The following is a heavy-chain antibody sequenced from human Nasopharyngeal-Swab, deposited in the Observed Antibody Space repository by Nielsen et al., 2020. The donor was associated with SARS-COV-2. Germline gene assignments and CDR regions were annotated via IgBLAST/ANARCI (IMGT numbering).Heavy chain of an antibody. Sequence: GESLKISCAASGFTFSSYSMNWVRQAPGKGLEWVSSISSSSSYIYYADSVEGRFTISRDNAKNSLYLQMNSLRAEDTAVYYCARVSSSGWDRGYFDYWGQGTLVTVSS. CDR3: ARVSSSGWDRGYFDY. D-gene: IGHD6-19*01. CDR2: ISSSSSYI. V-gene: IGHV3-21*01. CDR1: GFTFSSYS. J-gene: IGHJ4*02.